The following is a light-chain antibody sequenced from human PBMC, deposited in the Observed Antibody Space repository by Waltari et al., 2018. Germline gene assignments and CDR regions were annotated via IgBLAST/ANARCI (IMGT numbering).Light chain of an antibody. Sequence: DIQLTQSPSFLSASAGDRVTITCRASQGIRNYLVWYQQKSGEAPKLLIHAASSLQSGVPSRFSGSGSGTEFTLTISSLQLEDSATYYCQQVNGYPLTFGGGTKVEIK. J-gene: IGKJ4*01. CDR1: QGIRNY. CDR3: QQVNGYPLT. V-gene: IGKV1-9*01. CDR2: AAS.